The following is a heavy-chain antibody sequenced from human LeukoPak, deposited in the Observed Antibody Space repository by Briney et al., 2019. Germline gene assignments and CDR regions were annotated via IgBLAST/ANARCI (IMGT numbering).Heavy chain of an antibody. Sequence: GGSLRLSCAASGFTFSSYAMHWVRQAPGKGLEWVAVISYDGSNKYYADSVKGRFTISRDNSKNTLYPQMNSLGAEDTAVYYCARVQGRYSYGSGFDSWGQGTLVTVSS. CDR1: GFTFSSYA. D-gene: IGHD5-18*01. J-gene: IGHJ4*02. CDR2: ISYDGSNK. CDR3: ARVQGRYSYGSGFDS. V-gene: IGHV3-30*04.